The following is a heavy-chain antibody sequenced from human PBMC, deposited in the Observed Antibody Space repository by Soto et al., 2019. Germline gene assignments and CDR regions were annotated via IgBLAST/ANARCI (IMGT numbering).Heavy chain of an antibody. J-gene: IGHJ5*02. V-gene: IGHV5-51*01. D-gene: IGHD3-22*01. CDR3: ARKDKSGYFNWFDP. CDR2: IFPSDSDT. CDR1: GDRFTSYW. Sequence: GEGLKISCRTSGDRFTSYWIAWGRQMPGKGLEWMGIIFPSDSDTRYSPSFQGQVTISADRSTRTVFLQWASLKASDTAVYFCARKDKSGYFNWFDPRGPRTLVTVSS.